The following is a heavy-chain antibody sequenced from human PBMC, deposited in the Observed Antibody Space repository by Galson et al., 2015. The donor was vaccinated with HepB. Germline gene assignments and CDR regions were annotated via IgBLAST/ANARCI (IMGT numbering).Heavy chain of an antibody. D-gene: IGHD5-24*01. V-gene: IGHV3-21*01. Sequence: SLRLSCAASGFIFSTYSMNWVRQAPGKGLEWVSSISSSGTFVYYADPLQGRVTISKDNAKNSLYLIMNSLRAEDTAVYYCASDRAGFNHAGMDVWGQGTTVTVSS. CDR1: GFIFSTYS. J-gene: IGHJ6*02. CDR2: ISSSGTFV. CDR3: ASDRAGFNHAGMDV.